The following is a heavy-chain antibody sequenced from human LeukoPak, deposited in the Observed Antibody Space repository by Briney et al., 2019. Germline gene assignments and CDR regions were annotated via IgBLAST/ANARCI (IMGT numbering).Heavy chain of an antibody. J-gene: IGHJ5*02. CDR1: GGTFSSYA. CDR3: AVGYCSSTSCYRAYNWFDP. V-gene: IGHV1-69*04. CDR2: IIPILGIA. Sequence: SVTVSFKASGGTFSSYAISWVRQAPGQGLEWVGRIIPILGIANYAQKFQGRVTITADKSTSTAYMELSSLRSEDTAVYYCAVGYCSSTSCYRAYNWFDPWGQGTLVTVSS. D-gene: IGHD2-2*02.